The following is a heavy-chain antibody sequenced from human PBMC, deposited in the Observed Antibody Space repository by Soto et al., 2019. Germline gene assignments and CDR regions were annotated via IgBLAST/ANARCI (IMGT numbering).Heavy chain of an antibody. CDR2: ISYDGSNK. CDR1: GFTFSSYG. Sequence: GGSLRLSCAASGFTFSSYGMHWVRQAPGKGLEWVAVISYDGSNKYYADSVKGRFTISRDNSKNTLYLQMNSLRAEDTAVYYCAKVGVGATKGAGYHYYGMDVWGQGTTVTVSS. CDR3: AKVGVGATKGAGYHYYGMDV. D-gene: IGHD1-26*01. V-gene: IGHV3-30*18. J-gene: IGHJ6*02.